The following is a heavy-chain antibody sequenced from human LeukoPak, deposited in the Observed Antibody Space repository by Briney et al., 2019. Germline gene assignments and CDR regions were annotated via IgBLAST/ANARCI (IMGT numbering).Heavy chain of an antibody. CDR1: GFTFRSYG. Sequence: GGSLRLSCAASGFTFRSYGMHWVRQAPGKGLECVAVIWYDGSNKYYADSVKGRFTISRDNSKNTLYLQMNSLRAEDTAVYYCAKDHRSSGWSFLEGLWYFDYWGQGPLVTVSS. J-gene: IGHJ4*02. CDR3: AKDHRSSGWSFLEGLWYFDY. CDR2: IWYDGSNK. V-gene: IGHV3-33*06. D-gene: IGHD6-19*01.